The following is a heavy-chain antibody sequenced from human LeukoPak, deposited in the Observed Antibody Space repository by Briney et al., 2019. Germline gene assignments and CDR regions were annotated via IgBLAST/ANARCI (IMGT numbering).Heavy chain of an antibody. Sequence: ASVKGSCKASGYTFTGYYIHWVRQAPGQGLEWMGWINPDSGGTNYAQIFQGRVTMTRDTSISTAYMELNRLRSDDTAVYYCARVASAVYSDYWGQGTLVT. CDR3: ARVASAVYSDY. V-gene: IGHV1-2*02. J-gene: IGHJ4*02. CDR1: GYTFTGYY. CDR2: INPDSGGT.